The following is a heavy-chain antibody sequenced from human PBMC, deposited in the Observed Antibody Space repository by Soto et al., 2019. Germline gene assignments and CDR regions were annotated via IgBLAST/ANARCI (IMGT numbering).Heavy chain of an antibody. CDR2: ISPYNDYT. CDR1: GYTFISYG. J-gene: IGHJ5*02. D-gene: IGHD4-4*01. Sequence: ASVKVSCKASGYTFISYGITWVRQAPGQGLEWVGWISPYNDYTEYAQKFQGRVTITADKSTSTAYMELSSLRSEDTAVYYCAGDPDSHYNDSHASSYPWGQGTLVTVSS. CDR3: AGDPDSHYNDSHASSYP. V-gene: IGHV1-18*01.